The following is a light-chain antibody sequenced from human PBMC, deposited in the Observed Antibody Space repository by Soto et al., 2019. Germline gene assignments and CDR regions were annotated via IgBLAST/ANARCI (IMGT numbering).Light chain of an antibody. CDR3: LQDYNYPWT. CDR2: AAS. CDR1: QGIRNH. J-gene: IGKJ1*01. Sequence: AIQMTQSPSSLSASVGDRVTITCRASQGIRNHLTWCQQKPGKAPKVLIYAASSLQSGVPSRFSGSGSGTDFTLTISSLQPEDSATYYCLQDYNYPWTFGQGTKVEIK. V-gene: IGKV1-6*01.